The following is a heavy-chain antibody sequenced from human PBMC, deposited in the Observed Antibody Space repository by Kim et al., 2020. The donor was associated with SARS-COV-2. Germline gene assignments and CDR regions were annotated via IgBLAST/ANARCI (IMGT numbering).Heavy chain of an antibody. CDR3: AKGGTGTNLIYDY. J-gene: IGHJ4*02. CDR1: GFTFSSYA. V-gene: IGHV3-23*01. Sequence: GGSLRLSCAASGFTFSSYAMSWVRQAPGKGLEWVSAISGSDARTFYADSVKGRFTISRDNSKNTLYLQMNSLRAEDTAVYYCAKGGTGTNLIYDYWGQGTLVTVSS. D-gene: IGHD1-1*01. CDR2: ISGSDART.